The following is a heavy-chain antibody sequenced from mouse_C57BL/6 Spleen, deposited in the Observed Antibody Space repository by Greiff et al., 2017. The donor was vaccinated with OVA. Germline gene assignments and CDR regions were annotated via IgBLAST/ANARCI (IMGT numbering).Heavy chain of an antibody. CDR1: GFTFSDYG. CDR3: ARYYFDY. Sequence: EVKLVESGGGLVKPGGSLKLSCAASGFTFSDYGMHWVRQAPETGLEWVAYISSGSSTIYYADTVKGRFTISRDNAKNTLFLQMTSLRSEDTAMYYCARYYFDYWGQGTTLTVSS. V-gene: IGHV5-17*01. CDR2: ISSGSSTI. J-gene: IGHJ2*01.